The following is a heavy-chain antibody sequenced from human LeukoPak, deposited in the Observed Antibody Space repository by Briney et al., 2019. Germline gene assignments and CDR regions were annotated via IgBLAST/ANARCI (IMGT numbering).Heavy chain of an antibody. CDR3: ARGNIVLMVYAMDWFDP. Sequence: SETLSLTCAVYGGSFSGYSWSWIRQPPGKGLEWICEINHSGSTNYNPSLKSRVTISGDTSKNQFSLKLSSVTAADTAVYYCARGNIVLMVYAMDWFDPWGLGTLVSVSS. V-gene: IGHV4-34*01. J-gene: IGHJ5*02. D-gene: IGHD2-8*01. CDR2: INHSGST. CDR1: GGSFSGYS.